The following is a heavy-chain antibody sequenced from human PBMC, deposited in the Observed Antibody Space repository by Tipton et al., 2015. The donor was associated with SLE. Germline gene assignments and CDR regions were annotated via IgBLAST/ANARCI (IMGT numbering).Heavy chain of an antibody. CDR2: VNYTGST. J-gene: IGHJ3*01. D-gene: IGHD3-22*01. Sequence: TLSLTCAVYGGSFSGYYWSWIRQPPGKGLEWIGEVNYTGSTNYVPSLKSRVTISVDTSKNQFSLKLNSVTAADTAVYYCATVDYFDSGDAFDFWGHGSMVTVSS. CDR1: GGSFSGYY. V-gene: IGHV4-34*01. CDR3: ATVDYFDSGDAFDF.